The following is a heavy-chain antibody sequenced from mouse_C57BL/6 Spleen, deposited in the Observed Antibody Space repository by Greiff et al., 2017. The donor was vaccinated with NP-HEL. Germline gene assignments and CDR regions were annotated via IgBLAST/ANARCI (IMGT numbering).Heavy chain of an antibody. CDR1: GFTFSDYG. Sequence: EVQVVESGGGLVKPGGSLKLSCAASGFTFSDYGMHWVRQAPEKGLEWVAYISSGSSTIYYADTVKGRFTISRDNAKNTLFLQMTSLRSEDTAMYYCARTPPALYYDYEGYFDVWGTGTTVTVSS. J-gene: IGHJ1*03. V-gene: IGHV5-17*01. CDR3: ARTPPALYYDYEGYFDV. D-gene: IGHD2-4*01. CDR2: ISSGSSTI.